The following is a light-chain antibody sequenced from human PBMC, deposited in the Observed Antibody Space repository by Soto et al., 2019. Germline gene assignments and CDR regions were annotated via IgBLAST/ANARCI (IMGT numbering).Light chain of an antibody. Sequence: QSPLTQPASVSGSPGQSITISCTGTSSDVGVYDFVSWYQQHPAKAPKLLIYDVSYRPSGVSDRFSGSKSGNTASLTISGLQAEDEADYYCCSYTSSSTVLFGGGTKLTVL. CDR3: CSYTSSSTVL. CDR1: SSDVGVYDF. V-gene: IGLV2-14*01. CDR2: DVS. J-gene: IGLJ2*01.